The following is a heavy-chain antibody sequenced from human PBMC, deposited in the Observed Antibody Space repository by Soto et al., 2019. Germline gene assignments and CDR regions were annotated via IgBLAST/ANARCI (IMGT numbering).Heavy chain of an antibody. J-gene: IGHJ4*02. Sequence: EVQLLESGGGLVQPGGSLRLSCAASGFTFSSYAMRWVRQAPGKGLGWVSAISGSGDRTYYADSGKGRFTISRDNSKNTPYLQRNSLRADDTAVYYSATRGRGSYYDYWGQGTLVTVSS. V-gene: IGHV3-23*01. CDR1: GFTFSSYA. D-gene: IGHD3-16*01. CDR2: ISGSGDRT. CDR3: ATRGRGSYYDY.